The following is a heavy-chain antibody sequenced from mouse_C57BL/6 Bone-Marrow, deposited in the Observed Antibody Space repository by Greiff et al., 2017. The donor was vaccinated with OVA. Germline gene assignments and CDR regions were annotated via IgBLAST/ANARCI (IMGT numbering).Heavy chain of an antibody. V-gene: IGHV5-6*01. Sequence: EVKLMESGGDLVKPGGSLKLSCAASGFTFSSYGMSWVRQTPDKRLEWVATIRSGGSNTNYPDSLKGRFTISRDNAKNTLYLQMSSLKSEDTAMYYCARHGDYGSFFDYWGQGTTLTVSS. CDR3: ARHGDYGSFFDY. CDR2: IRSGGSNT. J-gene: IGHJ2*01. D-gene: IGHD1-1*01. CDR1: GFTFSSYG.